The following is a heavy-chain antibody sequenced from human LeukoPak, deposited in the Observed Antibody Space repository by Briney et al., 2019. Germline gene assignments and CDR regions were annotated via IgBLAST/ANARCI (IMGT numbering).Heavy chain of an antibody. J-gene: IGHJ5*02. CDR3: ARAAGSQGLGWFDP. CDR1: GYTFTSYG. Sequence: GASVKVSCKASGYTFTSYGISWVRQAPGQGLEWMGWISAYNGNTTYAQKLQGRVTMTTDTSTSTAYMELRSLRSDDTAVYYCARAAGSQGLGWFDPWGQGTLVTVSS. CDR2: ISAYNGNT. V-gene: IGHV1-18*01. D-gene: IGHD3-10*01.